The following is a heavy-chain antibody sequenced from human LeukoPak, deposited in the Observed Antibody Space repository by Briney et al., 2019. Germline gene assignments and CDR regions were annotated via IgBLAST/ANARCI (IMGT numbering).Heavy chain of an antibody. CDR2: INHSGST. Sequence: PSETLSLTCAVFGGSFSGYYWTWIRQPPGKGLEWIGEINHSGSTNYNPSLKSRVTIPVDTSKNQFSLKLNSVTAADTAVYYCARGVARHWYFDLWGRGTLVTVSS. CDR3: ARGVARHWYFDL. J-gene: IGHJ2*01. V-gene: IGHV4-34*01. CDR1: GGSFSGYY. D-gene: IGHD2-15*01.